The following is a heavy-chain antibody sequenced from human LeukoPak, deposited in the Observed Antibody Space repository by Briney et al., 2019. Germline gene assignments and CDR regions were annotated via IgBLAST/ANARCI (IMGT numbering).Heavy chain of an antibody. Sequence: SETLSLTCTVSGSSITDYYWIWIRQPPGKGLEYIGYIYYNGATNYNPSLKSRVTISVDTSKNQFSLNLKSVTAADTAVYYCTRSDYSTYFNYWGPGTLVTVSS. V-gene: IGHV4-59*01. J-gene: IGHJ4*02. D-gene: IGHD2-15*01. CDR3: TRSDYSTYFNY. CDR1: GSSITDYY. CDR2: IYYNGAT.